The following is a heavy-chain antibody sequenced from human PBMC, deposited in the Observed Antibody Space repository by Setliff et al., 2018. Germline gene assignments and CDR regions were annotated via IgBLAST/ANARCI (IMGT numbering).Heavy chain of an antibody. D-gene: IGHD3-3*01. CDR3: ERGPPANFGVVTPGYFEY. Sequence: SETLSLTCSVSVVSFKSHYWSWIRQSPGKGLEWIGYIFYNGATDYNPSFKSRVTMSVDASQNQFSLKLSSVTAADTAKYYCERGPPANFGVVTPGYFEYWGQGNPVTVSS. CDR1: VVSFKSHY. J-gene: IGHJ4*02. CDR2: IFYNGAT. V-gene: IGHV4-59*11.